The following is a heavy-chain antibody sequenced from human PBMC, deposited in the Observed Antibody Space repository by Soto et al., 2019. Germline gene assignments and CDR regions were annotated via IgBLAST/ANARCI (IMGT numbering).Heavy chain of an antibody. Sequence: QVQLVQSGAEVKKPGSSVKVSCKASGGTFSSYAISWVRQAPGQGLEWMGGIIPIFGTANYAQKFQGRVTITADESTITAYMELSSLRSEDTAVYYCARESCSGGSCLLAPDYYDGMDVWGQGTTVTVSS. CDR3: ARESCSGGSCLLAPDYYDGMDV. V-gene: IGHV1-69*01. CDR2: IIPIFGTA. J-gene: IGHJ6*02. CDR1: GGTFSSYA. D-gene: IGHD2-15*01.